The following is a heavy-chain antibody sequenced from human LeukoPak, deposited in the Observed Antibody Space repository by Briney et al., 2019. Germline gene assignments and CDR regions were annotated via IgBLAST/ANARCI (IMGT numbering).Heavy chain of an antibody. CDR1: GFNYDAYA. CDR3: AKDKAGTIVWYGRWAIGLFDY. J-gene: IGHJ4*02. V-gene: IGHV3-43*02. Sequence: GGSLRLSCAASGFNYDAYAMHWVRQAPGKGLQWISLISADGGSTYYADSVKGRFTISRDNSKNSLYLQMNSLTTEDTAFYYCAKDKAGTIVWYGRWAIGLFDYWGQGTLLTVSS. D-gene: IGHD6-13*01. CDR2: ISADGGST.